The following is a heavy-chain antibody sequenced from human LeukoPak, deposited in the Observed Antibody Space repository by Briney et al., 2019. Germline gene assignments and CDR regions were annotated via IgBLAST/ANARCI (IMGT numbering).Heavy chain of an antibody. V-gene: IGHV3-30-3*01. D-gene: IGHD3-22*01. CDR1: GFTFSSYA. CDR3: ARGPYYDSSGYSYFDY. J-gene: IGHJ4*02. CDR2: ISSDGSNK. Sequence: PGGSLRLSCAAAGFTFSSYAMHWVSQAPGKGMGWVAAISSDGSNKYYADSVKGRSTISTHNSKNTTYMQMNSQRAEDTAVYYCARGPYYDSSGYSYFDYWGQGTLVTVSS.